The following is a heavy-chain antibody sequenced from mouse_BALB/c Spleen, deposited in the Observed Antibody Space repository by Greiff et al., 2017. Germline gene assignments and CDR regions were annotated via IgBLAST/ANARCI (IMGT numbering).Heavy chain of an antibody. CDR1: GFTFSSYG. V-gene: IGHV5-6*01. D-gene: IGHD2-14*01. CDR2: ISSGGSYT. CDR3: ATGYDEGFAY. J-gene: IGHJ3*01. Sequence: EVKVVESGGDLVKPGGSLKLSCAASGFTFSSYGMSWVRQTPDKRLEWVATISSGGSYTYYPDSVKGRFTISRDNAKNTLYLQMSSLKSEDTAMYYCATGYDEGFAYWGQGTLVTVSA.